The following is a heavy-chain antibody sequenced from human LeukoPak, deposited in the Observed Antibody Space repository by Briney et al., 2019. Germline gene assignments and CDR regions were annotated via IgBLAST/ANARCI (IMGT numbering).Heavy chain of an antibody. CDR3: AKGRSVDYNWFDP. Sequence: GGSLGLSCAASGFTFSSYAMSWVRQAPGKGLGWVSTISDTGGSTYFADSVKGRFTISRDNSKNTLYLQMNSLRAEDTAVYYCAKGRSVDYNWFDPWGQGTLVTVSS. CDR2: ISDTGGST. J-gene: IGHJ5*02. CDR1: GFTFSSYA. V-gene: IGHV3-23*01.